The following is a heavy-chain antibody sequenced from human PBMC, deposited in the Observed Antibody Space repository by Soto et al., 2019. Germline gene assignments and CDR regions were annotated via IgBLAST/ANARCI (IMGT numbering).Heavy chain of an antibody. J-gene: IGHJ5*02. CDR1: GFNFIDAR. D-gene: IGHD3-3*01. CDR2: ILSKADGGTS. Sequence: GGSLRLSCEASGFNFIDARMLWVRQAPGKGLEWVGRILSKADGGTSDFAAPVQGRFTISRDDSKSALYLHMSSLKIEDTAIYYCTTTVRYFQWLSESWADPWGQGTLVTVSS. CDR3: TTTVRYFQWLSESWADP. V-gene: IGHV3-15*07.